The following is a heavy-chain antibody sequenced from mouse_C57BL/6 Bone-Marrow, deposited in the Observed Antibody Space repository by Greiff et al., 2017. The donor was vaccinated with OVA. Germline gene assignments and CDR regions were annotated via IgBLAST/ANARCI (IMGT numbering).Heavy chain of an antibody. J-gene: IGHJ2*01. CDR3: AREGGWAPYFDY. V-gene: IGHV1-69*01. Sequence: VQLQQPGAELVMPGASVKLSCKASGYTFTSYWMHWVKQRPGQGLEWIGEIDPSDSYTNYNQKFKGKSTLTVAKSSSTAYMQLSSLTSEDSAVYYCAREGGWAPYFDYWGQGTTLTVSS. CDR2: IDPSDSYT. CDR1: GYTFTSYW. D-gene: IGHD3-3*01.